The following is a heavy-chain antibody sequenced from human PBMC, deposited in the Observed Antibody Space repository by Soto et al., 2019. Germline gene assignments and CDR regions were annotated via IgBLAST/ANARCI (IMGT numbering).Heavy chain of an antibody. D-gene: IGHD1-20*01. CDR3: EREYNAWPLAYGLDV. CDR2: ISSRSDI. CDR1: GFTFSTYS. V-gene: IGHV3-21*01. Sequence: GGSLRLSCVGSGFTFSTYSINWVRQAPGKGLEWVSSISSRSDIYYADSVKGRFTISRDNAKNSVSLQMNSLRAEDAAVYYCEREYNAWPLAYGLDVWGQGTTVTV. J-gene: IGHJ6*02.